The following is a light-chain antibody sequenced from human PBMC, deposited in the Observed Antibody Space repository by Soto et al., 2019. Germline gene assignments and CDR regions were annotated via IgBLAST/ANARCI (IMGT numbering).Light chain of an antibody. CDR1: QGISSN. Sequence: DILLTQSPSFLSASVGDRVTITCRASQGISSNLSWYQQKPGKAPKLLIYAASTLQSGVPSRFSGSGSGTEFTLTISSLQPEDFATYYCQQSNSSPITFGQGTRLEIK. V-gene: IGKV1-9*01. J-gene: IGKJ5*01. CDR3: QQSNSSPIT. CDR2: AAS.